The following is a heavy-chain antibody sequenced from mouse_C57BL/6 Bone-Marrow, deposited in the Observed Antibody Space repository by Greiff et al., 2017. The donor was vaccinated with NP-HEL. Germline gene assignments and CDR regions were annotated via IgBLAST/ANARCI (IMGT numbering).Heavy chain of an antibody. CDR3: ARWGTR. CDR2: IYPSSGNT. D-gene: IGHD3-3*01. CDR1: GYTFTSSG. J-gene: IGHJ2*01. V-gene: IGHV1-81*01. Sequence: VKLEESGAELARPGASVKLSCTASGYTFTSSGISWVKQRTGQGLEWLGAIYPSSGNTSYNEKFKGKATLTADKSSSTAYMELRSLTSEDSAVYFCARWGTRWGQGTTLTVSS.